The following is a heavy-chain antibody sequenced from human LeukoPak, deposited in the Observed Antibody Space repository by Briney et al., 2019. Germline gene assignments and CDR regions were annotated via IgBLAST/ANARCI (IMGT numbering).Heavy chain of an antibody. J-gene: IGHJ3*02. CDR3: ARGGRYDWGAFDI. CDR2: IKHSGST. D-gene: IGHD3-16*01. V-gene: IGHV4-34*01. CDR1: NGSFSDYS. Sequence: PSETLSLTCGVYNGSFSDYSWSWIRQPPGKGLEWIGDIKHSGSTNYNPSLKSRVTISLDTSENQFSLKLSSVTAADTAVYYCARGGRYDWGAFDIWGQGTMVTVSS.